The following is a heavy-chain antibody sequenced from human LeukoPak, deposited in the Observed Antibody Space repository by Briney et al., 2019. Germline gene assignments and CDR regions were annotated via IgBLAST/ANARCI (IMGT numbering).Heavy chain of an antibody. CDR3: AKSGSARGMPDAFDI. CDR1: GFTFSSYA. J-gene: IGHJ3*02. V-gene: IGHV3-23*01. D-gene: IGHD3-10*01. CDR2: ISGSGGST. Sequence: PGGSLRLSCAASGFTFSSYAMRWVRQAPGKGLEWVSAISGSGGSTYYADSVKGRFTISSDNSKNTRYLQINCLRAEDTAVYYCAKSGSARGMPDAFDIWGQGTMVSVSS.